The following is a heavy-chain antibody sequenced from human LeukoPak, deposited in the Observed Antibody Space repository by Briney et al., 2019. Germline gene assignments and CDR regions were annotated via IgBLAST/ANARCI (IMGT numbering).Heavy chain of an antibody. V-gene: IGHV4-34*01. CDR3: ARLGTHIAVAGDPSY. CDR2: IYYSGST. D-gene: IGHD6-19*01. CDR1: GGSFSGYY. Sequence: SETLSLTCAVYGGSFSGYYWSWIRQPPGKGLEWIGNIYYSGSTYYNPSLKSRVTISVDTSKNQFSLKLTSVTATDTAVYYCARLGTHIAVAGDPSYWGQGTLVTVSS. J-gene: IGHJ4*02.